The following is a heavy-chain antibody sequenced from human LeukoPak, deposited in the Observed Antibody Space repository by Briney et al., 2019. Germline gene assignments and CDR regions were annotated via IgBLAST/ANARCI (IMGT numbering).Heavy chain of an antibody. CDR1: GGTFSSYA. J-gene: IGHJ6*02. CDR2: IIPILGIA. V-gene: IGHV1-69*04. CDR3: ARDPADCGGDCYSGTRDYYYGMDV. D-gene: IGHD2-21*02. Sequence: ASVKVSCKASGGTFSSYAISWVRQAPGQGLEWMGRIIPILGIANYAQKFQGRVTITADKSTSTAYMELSSLRSEDTAVYYCARDPADCGGDCYSGTRDYYYGMDVWGQGTTVTVSS.